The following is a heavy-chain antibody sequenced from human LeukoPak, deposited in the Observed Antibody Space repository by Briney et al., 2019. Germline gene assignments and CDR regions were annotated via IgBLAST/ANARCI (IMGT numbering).Heavy chain of an antibody. CDR1: GFTFSSYA. V-gene: IGHV3-23*01. J-gene: IGHJ4*02. CDR2: ISGSGGST. Sequence: PGRSLRLSCAASGFTFSSYAMHWVRQAPGKGLEWVSAISGSGGSTYYADSVKGRFTISRDNSKNTLYLQMNSLRAEDTAVYYCAKDQVNEGNFDYWGQGTLVTVSS. CDR3: AKDQVNEGNFDY. D-gene: IGHD1-1*01.